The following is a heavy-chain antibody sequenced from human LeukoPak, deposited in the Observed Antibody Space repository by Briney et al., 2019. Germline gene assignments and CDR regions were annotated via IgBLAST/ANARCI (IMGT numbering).Heavy chain of an antibody. CDR3: ARGREVGEAIYDY. J-gene: IGHJ4*02. CDR2: ISYDGSNK. V-gene: IGHV3-30*03. Sequence: GGSLRLSCAASGFTFSSYGMHWVRQAPGKGLEWVAVISYDGSNKYYADSVKGRFTISRDNSKNTLYLQMNSLRAEDTAVYYCARGREVGEAIYDYWGQGTLVTVSS. D-gene: IGHD1-26*01. CDR1: GFTFSSYG.